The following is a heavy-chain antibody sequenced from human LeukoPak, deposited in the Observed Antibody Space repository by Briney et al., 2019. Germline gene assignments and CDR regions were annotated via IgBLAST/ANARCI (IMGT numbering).Heavy chain of an antibody. V-gene: IGHV1-18*01. J-gene: IGHJ3*02. D-gene: IGHD2-2*01. CDR3: ARERDCSSTSCYDAFDI. CDR2: ISAYNGNT. CDR1: GYTFTSYG. Sequence: ASVKVSCKASGYTFTSYGISWVRQAPGQGLEWMGWISAYNGNTNYAQKLQGRVTMTTDTSTSTAYMELRSLRSDDTAVCYCARERDCSSTSCYDAFDIWGQGTMVTVSS.